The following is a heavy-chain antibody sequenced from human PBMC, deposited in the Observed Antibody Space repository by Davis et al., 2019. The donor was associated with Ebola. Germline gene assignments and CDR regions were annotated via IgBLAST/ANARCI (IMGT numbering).Heavy chain of an antibody. Sequence: GGSLRLSCAASGFTFSSYSMNWVRQAPGKGLEWVSSISSSSSYTYYADSVKGRFTVSRDNSKNTLYLQMNSLKAEDTAVYYCASGKMATISNYWGQGTLVTVSS. V-gene: IGHV3-21*01. CDR3: ASGKMATISNY. D-gene: IGHD5-24*01. CDR2: ISSSSSYT. CDR1: GFTFSSYS. J-gene: IGHJ4*02.